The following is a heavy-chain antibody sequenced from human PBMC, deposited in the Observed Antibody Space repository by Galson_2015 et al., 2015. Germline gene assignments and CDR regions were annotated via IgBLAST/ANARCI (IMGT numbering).Heavy chain of an antibody. J-gene: IGHJ6*02. V-gene: IGHV3-30*03. CDR3: ARICSSTSCSTPYGMDV. CDR1: GFTFSSYG. D-gene: IGHD2-2*01. CDR2: ISYDGSNK. Sequence: SLRLSCATSGFTFSSYGMHWVRQAPGKGLEWVAVISYDGSNKYYADSVKGRFTISRDNSKNTLYLQMNSLRAEDTAVYYCARICSSTSCSTPYGMDVWGQGTTVTVSS.